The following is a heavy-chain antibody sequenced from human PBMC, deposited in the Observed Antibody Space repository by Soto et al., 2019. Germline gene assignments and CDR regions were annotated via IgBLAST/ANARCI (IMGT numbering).Heavy chain of an antibody. CDR3: AKRGAVIAAAGYYYYGMDV. CDR2: ISGSGGST. V-gene: IGHV3-23*01. CDR1: GFTFSSYA. D-gene: IGHD6-13*01. J-gene: IGHJ6*02. Sequence: GGPLRLSCAASGFTFSSYAMSWVRQAPEKGLVWVSAISGSGGSTYYGDSVKGRFTISRDNSKNTLYLQMNSLRAEDTAVYYCAKRGAVIAAAGYYYYGMDVWGQGTTVTVSS.